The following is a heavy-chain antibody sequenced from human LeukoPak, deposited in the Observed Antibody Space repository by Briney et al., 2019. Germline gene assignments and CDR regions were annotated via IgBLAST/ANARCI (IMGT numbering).Heavy chain of an antibody. V-gene: IGHV1-2*04. CDR1: GYTFTGYY. D-gene: IGHD3-10*01. CDR3: ARDYYGSGTYWDNWFDP. J-gene: IGHJ5*02. Sequence: GASVKVSCKASGYTFTGYYIHWLRQAPGQGLEWMGWINPNSGDTNYIQKFQGWVTMTRDTSISTAYMELNRLRSDDTAVYYCARDYYGSGTYWDNWFDPWGQGTLVTVSS. CDR2: INPNSGDT.